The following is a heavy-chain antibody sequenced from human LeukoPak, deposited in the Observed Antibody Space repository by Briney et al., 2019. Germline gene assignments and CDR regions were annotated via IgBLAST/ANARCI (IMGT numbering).Heavy chain of an antibody. CDR2: INPNSGGT. J-gene: IGHJ4*02. V-gene: IGHV1-2*02. CDR1: GYTFTGYY. CDR3: ARDRTTARGSGHPYFDY. Sequence: GTSVQVYCKASGYTFTGYYMHWVRQAPGQGLEWMGWINPNSGGTNYAQKFQGRVTMTRDTSISTAYMELSSLRSEDTAVYYCARDRTTARGSGHPYFDYWGQGTLVTVSS. D-gene: IGHD3-10*01.